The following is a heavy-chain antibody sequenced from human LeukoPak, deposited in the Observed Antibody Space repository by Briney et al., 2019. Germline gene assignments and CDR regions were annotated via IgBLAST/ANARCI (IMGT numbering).Heavy chain of an antibody. CDR1: GDSVSSNSAA. Sequence: SQTLSLTWAISGDSVSSNSAAWNWIGQSPSRGLEWLGRTYYRSNWYNDYAVSVKSRMTINPDISKNQFSLQLNSVTPEDTAVYYCARDREAHLDYWGQGTLVTVSS. J-gene: IGHJ4*02. CDR3: ARDREAHLDY. V-gene: IGHV6-1*01. CDR2: TYYRSNWYN.